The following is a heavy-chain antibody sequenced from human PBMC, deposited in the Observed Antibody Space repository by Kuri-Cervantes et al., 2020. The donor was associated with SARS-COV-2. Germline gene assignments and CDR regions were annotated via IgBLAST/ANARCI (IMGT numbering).Heavy chain of an antibody. CDR1: GGSFSGYY. CDR3: ARDKGYYDFASGYYRPYYYGMDV. Sequence: SETLSLTCAVYGGSFSGYYWSWIRQPPGKGLEWIGEINHSGSTKNNPSLKSRVTKSVDTPKNQFSLKLSSVTAADTAIYYCARDKGYYDFASGYYRPYYYGMDVWGQGTTVTVSS. V-gene: IGHV4-34*01. J-gene: IGHJ6*02. D-gene: IGHD3-3*01. CDR2: INHSGST.